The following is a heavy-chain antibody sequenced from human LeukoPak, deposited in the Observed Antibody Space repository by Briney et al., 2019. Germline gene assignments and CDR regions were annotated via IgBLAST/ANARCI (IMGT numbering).Heavy chain of an antibody. V-gene: IGHV4-34*01. CDR3: ARGGYYGSGNDFRFDP. CDR2: INHSGST. J-gene: IGHJ5*02. CDR1: GGSFSGYY. Sequence: SETLSLTCAVYGGSFSGYYWSWIRQPPGKGLEWIGEINHSGSTNYNPSLKSRLTVSIDTSKSQFSLKLSSVTAADTAVYYCARGGYYGSGNDFRFDPWGQGTLVTVSS. D-gene: IGHD3-10*01.